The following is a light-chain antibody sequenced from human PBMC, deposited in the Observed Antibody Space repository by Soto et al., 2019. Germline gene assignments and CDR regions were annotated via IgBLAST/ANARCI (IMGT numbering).Light chain of an antibody. Sequence: QSVLTQPPSVSGAPGQRVTISCTGSSSNIGAGYDVHWYQQLPGTAPKLLIYGNSNRPSGVPDRFSGSKSVTSASLDITGLQAEDESDEYCQSYDSSLSGYVFGTGTKVTVL. CDR1: SSNIGAGYD. CDR2: GNS. V-gene: IGLV1-40*01. J-gene: IGLJ1*01. CDR3: QSYDSSLSGYV.